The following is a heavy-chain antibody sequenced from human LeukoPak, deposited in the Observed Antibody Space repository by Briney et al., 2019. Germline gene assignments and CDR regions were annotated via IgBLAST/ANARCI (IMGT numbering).Heavy chain of an antibody. Sequence: GGSLRLSCAASGFTFSSYWMNWARQAPGKGLEWVASINHNGNVNYYVDSVKGRFTISRDNAKNSLYLQMSNLRAEDTAVYYCATGYSYGSDPFDYWGQGTLVTVSS. CDR3: ATGYSYGSDPFDY. CDR2: INHNGNVN. J-gene: IGHJ4*02. CDR1: GFTFSSYW. D-gene: IGHD5-18*01. V-gene: IGHV3-7*01.